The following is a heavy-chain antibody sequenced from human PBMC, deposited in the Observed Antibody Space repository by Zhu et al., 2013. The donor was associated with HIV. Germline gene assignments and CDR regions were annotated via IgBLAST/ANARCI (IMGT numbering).Heavy chain of an antibody. Sequence: QVQLVQSGAEVKKPGASVKVSCKASGYTFTTYDINWVRQATGQGLEWVGWMNPNSGNTGYAQKFQDRVTMSRDTSISTVYMDVNRLTSDDTAVYYCARVPCYITGCSAINWFDPWGQGTQVTVAS. J-gene: IGHJ5*02. V-gene: IGHV1-8*01. D-gene: IGHD3-10*01. CDR3: ARVPCYITGCSAINWFDP. CDR2: MNPNSGNT. CDR1: GYTFTTYD.